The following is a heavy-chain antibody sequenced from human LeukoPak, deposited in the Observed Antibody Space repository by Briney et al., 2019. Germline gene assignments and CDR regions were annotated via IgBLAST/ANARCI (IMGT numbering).Heavy chain of an antibody. Sequence: GGSLRLSCAASGFTFSSYAMSWVRQAPGKGLEWVSAISGSGGSTYYADSVKGRFTISRDNSKNTLYLQMNSLRAEDTACYYCGGGGATVVTPSFAFDIWGQGTMVTVSS. J-gene: IGHJ3*02. CDR3: GGGGATVVTPSFAFDI. CDR2: ISGSGGST. D-gene: IGHD4-23*01. CDR1: GFTFSSYA. V-gene: IGHV3-23*01.